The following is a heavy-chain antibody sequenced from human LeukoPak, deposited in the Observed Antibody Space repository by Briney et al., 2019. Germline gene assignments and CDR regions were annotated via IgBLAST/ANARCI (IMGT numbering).Heavy chain of an antibody. CDR2: ISSSSSTI. Sequence: GGSLRLSCAASGFTFSSYSMNWVRQAPGKGLEWVSYISSSSSTIYYADSVKGRFTISRDNAKNSLCLQMNSLRAEDTAVYYCARDKSSGWSGVGDYWGQGTLATVSS. J-gene: IGHJ4*02. CDR3: ARDKSSGWSGVGDY. V-gene: IGHV3-48*01. CDR1: GFTFSSYS. D-gene: IGHD6-19*01.